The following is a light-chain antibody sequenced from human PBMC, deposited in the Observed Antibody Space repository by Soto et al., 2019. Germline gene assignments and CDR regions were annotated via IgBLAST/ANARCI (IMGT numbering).Light chain of an antibody. CDR3: QQYGRSGT. CDR1: QSVSNNY. V-gene: IGKV3-20*01. J-gene: IGKJ1*01. CDR2: GAS. Sequence: EIVLTPAPGTLSLTPGEGATISCSASQSVSNNYLARYQQKPGQAPRLLIYGASNRATGIPDRFSGSGSGTDLTLTISRLEPEDFAVYYCQQYGRSGTFGQGTKVDIK.